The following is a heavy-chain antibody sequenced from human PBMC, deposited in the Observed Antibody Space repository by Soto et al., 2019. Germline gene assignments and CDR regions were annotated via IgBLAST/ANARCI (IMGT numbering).Heavy chain of an antibody. Sequence: ASVKVSCKASGYTFTSYGISWVRQAPGQGLEWMGWISAYNGNTNYAQKLQGRVTMTTDTSTSTAYMELRSLRSDDTAVYYCAREGSVNWNYLGHYGMGVWGQGTTVTVSS. CDR2: ISAYNGNT. D-gene: IGHD1-7*01. CDR1: GYTFTSYG. J-gene: IGHJ6*02. V-gene: IGHV1-18*01. CDR3: AREGSVNWNYLGHYGMGV.